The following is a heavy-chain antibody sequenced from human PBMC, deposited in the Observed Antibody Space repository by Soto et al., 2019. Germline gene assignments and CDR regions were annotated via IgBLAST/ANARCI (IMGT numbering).Heavy chain of an antibody. Sequence: QVQLQESGPGLVKPSETLSLTCTVSGGSISSYYWSWIRQPPGKGLEWIGYIYYSGSTNYNPSLKSRVPISVATAKNQCSLKLSPVTAADTVVYYCARHPPDYDILTGHFDYWGQGTLVTVSS. J-gene: IGHJ4*02. D-gene: IGHD3-9*01. CDR2: IYYSGST. CDR3: ARHPPDYDILTGHFDY. CDR1: GGSISSYY. V-gene: IGHV4-59*08.